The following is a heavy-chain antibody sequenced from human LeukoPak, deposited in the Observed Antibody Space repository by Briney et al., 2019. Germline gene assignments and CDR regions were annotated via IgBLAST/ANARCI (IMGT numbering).Heavy chain of an antibody. CDR2: ITGSGDGT. D-gene: IGHD4/OR15-4a*01. CDR3: AKAGLVRGGALDS. J-gene: IGHJ4*02. CDR1: GFTFSTYA. Sequence: GGSLRLSCAASGFTFSTYAMTWVRQAPGKGLEWVSSITGSGDGTSAADSVTGRFSISRDNSESTLYLQMNSLRVEDTAVYYCAKAGLVRGGALDSWGQGTLVTVSS. V-gene: IGHV3-23*01.